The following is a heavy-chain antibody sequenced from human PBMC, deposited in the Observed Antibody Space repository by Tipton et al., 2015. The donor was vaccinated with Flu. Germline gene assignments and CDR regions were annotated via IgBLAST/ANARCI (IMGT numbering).Heavy chain of an antibody. CDR3: VRGERRDGYTLDY. V-gene: IGHV1-8*01. CDR1: GYTFISYD. J-gene: IGHJ4*02. D-gene: IGHD5-24*01. Sequence: QLVQSGPEVKKPGASVKVSCKASGYTFISYDINWVRQATGQGLEWMGWMNPNTGNTGYAQKFQARVIMTRNTSISTAYMEVSSLRSEDTAVYYCVRGERRDGYTLDYWGQGVLVTVSS. CDR2: MNPNTGNT.